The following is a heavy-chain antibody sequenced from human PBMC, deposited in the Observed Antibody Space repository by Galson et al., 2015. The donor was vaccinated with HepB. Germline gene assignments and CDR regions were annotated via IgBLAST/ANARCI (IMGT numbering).Heavy chain of an antibody. CDR1: GYTFTSYA. CDR3: ARDHSYGFALNY. CDR2: INAGNGNT. D-gene: IGHD5-18*01. J-gene: IGHJ4*02. Sequence: SVKVSCKASGYTFTSYAMHWVRQAPGQRLEWMGWINAGNGNTKYSQKFQGRVTITRDTSASTAYMELSSLRSEDTAVYYCARDHSYGFALNYWGQGTLVTVSS. V-gene: IGHV1-3*01.